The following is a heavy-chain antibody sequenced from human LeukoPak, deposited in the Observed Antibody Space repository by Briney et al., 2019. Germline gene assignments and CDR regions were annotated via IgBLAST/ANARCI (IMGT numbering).Heavy chain of an antibody. D-gene: IGHD3-10*01. CDR1: GFTVNNNY. V-gene: IGHV3-53*01. J-gene: IGHJ4*02. Sequence: PGGSLRLSCAASGFTVNNNYMSWVRQAPGKGLEWVSIIYSGGSTYYADSVKGRFTISRDNSKNTLYLQMNSLRAEDTAVYYCARVTGSTSTVVRGVIIPAFDYWGQGTLVTVSS. CDR2: IYSGGST. CDR3: ARVTGSTSTVVRGVIIPAFDY.